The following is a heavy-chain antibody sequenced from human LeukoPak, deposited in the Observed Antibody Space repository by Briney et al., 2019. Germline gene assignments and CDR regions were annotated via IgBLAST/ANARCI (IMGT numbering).Heavy chain of an antibody. Sequence: SQTLSLTCAVSGDSFSSNSAAWHWIRQSPSRRLEWLGRTYYRSKWYNDYAVSVKSRITIHPATSKNQFSLQLNSVTPEDTAVYYCARDPDGSSWYPEYFDYWGQGTLVTVSS. CDR2: TYYRSKWYN. CDR3: ARDPDGSSWYPEYFDY. D-gene: IGHD6-13*01. CDR1: GDSFSSNSAA. J-gene: IGHJ4*02. V-gene: IGHV6-1*01.